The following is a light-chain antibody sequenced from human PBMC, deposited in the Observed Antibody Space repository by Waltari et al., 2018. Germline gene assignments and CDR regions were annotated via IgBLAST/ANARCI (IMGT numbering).Light chain of an antibody. Sequence: DIQXTQSPSSLSASVGDRVTSTCRASQSIRSYLNWTQQKPGXAPKLLIXAAXXLQSGVPSRFSGSGSGTDFTLTISSLQPEDFATYYCQQSYSTPYTFGQGTKLEIK. CDR1: QSIRSY. J-gene: IGKJ2*01. CDR3: QQSYSTPYT. V-gene: IGKV1-39*01. CDR2: AAX.